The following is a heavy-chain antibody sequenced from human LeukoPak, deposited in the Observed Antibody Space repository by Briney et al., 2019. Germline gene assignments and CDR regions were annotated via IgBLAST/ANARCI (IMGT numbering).Heavy chain of an antibody. Sequence: SEALSLTCTVSGGPISGYYWSWIRQPAGKGLEWIGRFSTRGIINYNPSLKSRVTMSVDTSKNHFSLKLRSVTAADTAVYYCARDLDGDPFYFDNWGQGTLVTVSS. CDR2: FSTRGII. J-gene: IGHJ4*02. V-gene: IGHV4-4*07. D-gene: IGHD7-27*01. CDR3: ARDLDGDPFYFDN. CDR1: GGPISGYY.